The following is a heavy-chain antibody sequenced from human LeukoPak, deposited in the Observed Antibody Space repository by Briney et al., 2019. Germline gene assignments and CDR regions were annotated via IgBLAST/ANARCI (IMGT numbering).Heavy chain of an antibody. Sequence: SETLSLTCTVSGGSISSYCWSWIRQPPGKGLEWIGYIYYSGSTNYNPSLKSRVAISVDTSKNQFSLKLSSVTAADTAVYYCASSYYYDSSGYYYYYMDVWGKGTTVTVSS. J-gene: IGHJ6*03. V-gene: IGHV4-59*01. D-gene: IGHD3-22*01. CDR1: GGSISSYC. CDR2: IYYSGST. CDR3: ASSYYYDSSGYYYYYMDV.